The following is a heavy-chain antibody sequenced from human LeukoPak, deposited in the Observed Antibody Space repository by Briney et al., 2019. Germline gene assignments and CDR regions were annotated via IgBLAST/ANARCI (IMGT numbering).Heavy chain of an antibody. V-gene: IGHV1-2*02. CDR1: GYTFTGYY. D-gene: IGHD1-1*01. J-gene: IGHJ4*02. Sequence: GASVKVSCKASGYTFTGYYMHWVRQAPGQGLEWMGWINPNSGGTNYAQKFQGRVTMTRDTSISTAYMELSRLRSDDTAVYYCARDFRELERRLHRVYYFDYWGQGTLVTVSS. CDR2: INPNSGGT. CDR3: ARDFRELERRLHRVYYFDY.